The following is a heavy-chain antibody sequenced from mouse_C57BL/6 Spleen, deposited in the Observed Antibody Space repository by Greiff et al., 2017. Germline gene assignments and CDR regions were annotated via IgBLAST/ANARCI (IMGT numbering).Heavy chain of an antibody. J-gene: IGHJ4*01. CDR1: GFTFSSYA. D-gene: IGHD2-2*01. CDR3: ARDYGYEGYYAMDY. CDR2: ISDGGSYT. Sequence: EVQLVESGGGLVKPGGSLKLSCAASGFTFSSYAMSWVRQTPEKRLEWVATISDGGSYTYYPDNVKGRFTISRDNAKNNLYLQMSHLKSEDTAMYCCARDYGYEGYYAMDYWGQGTSVTVSS. V-gene: IGHV5-4*01.